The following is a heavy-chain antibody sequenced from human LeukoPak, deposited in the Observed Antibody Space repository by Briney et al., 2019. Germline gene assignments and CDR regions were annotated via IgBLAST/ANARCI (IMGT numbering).Heavy chain of an antibody. CDR1: GFTFSSYG. CDR3: ACPAGLYLYMDV. CDR2: IRYDGSNK. V-gene: IGHV3-30*02. Sequence: GGSLRLSCAASGFTFSSYGMHWVRQASGKGLEWVAFIRYDGSNKYYADSVKGRFTISRDNSKNTLYLQMNSLRAEDTAVYYCACPAGLYLYMDVWGKGTTVTISS. D-gene: IGHD2-8*01. J-gene: IGHJ6*03.